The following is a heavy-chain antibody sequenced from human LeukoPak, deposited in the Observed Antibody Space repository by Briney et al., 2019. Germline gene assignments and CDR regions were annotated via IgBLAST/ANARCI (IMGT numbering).Heavy chain of an antibody. Sequence: SGGSLRLSCAASGFTFSSYGMSWVRQAPGKGLEWVSAISGSGGSTYYADSVKGRFTISRDNSKNTLYLQMNSLRAEDTAVYYCAKGAYDILTGYYPTFDYWGQGTLVTVSS. CDR1: GFTFSSYG. J-gene: IGHJ4*02. CDR2: ISGSGGST. CDR3: AKGAYDILTGYYPTFDY. D-gene: IGHD3-9*01. V-gene: IGHV3-23*01.